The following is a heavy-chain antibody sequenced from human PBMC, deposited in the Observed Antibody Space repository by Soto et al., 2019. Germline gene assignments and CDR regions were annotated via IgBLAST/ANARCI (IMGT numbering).Heavy chain of an antibody. Sequence: SETLSLTCTVSGSSISGYYWSWIRQPPGKGLEWIGNVYYSGGAKYNPSVKRRVSISVDTSKNQFSLNLSSVTAADTAVYYGTRDGDGRMTTNPYYYYGMDVWGPGITVTVSS. CDR1: GSSISGYY. D-gene: IGHD2-21*02. CDR2: VYYSGGA. J-gene: IGHJ6*02. V-gene: IGHV4-59*01. CDR3: TRDGDGRMTTNPYYYYGMDV.